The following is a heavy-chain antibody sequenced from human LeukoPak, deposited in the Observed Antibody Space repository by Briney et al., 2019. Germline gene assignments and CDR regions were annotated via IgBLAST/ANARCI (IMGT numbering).Heavy chain of an antibody. CDR1: GFTLSSYT. CDR2: ISRNSSTI. CDR3: ARGRYYFDS. V-gene: IGHV3-48*02. J-gene: IGHJ4*02. Sequence: GGSLRLSCAASGFTLSSYTMNWVRRAPGKGLEWVSYISRNSSTIYYADSVKGRFTISRDNAKNSLSLQTNSLRDEDTAVYYCARGRYYFDSWGQGTLVTVSS.